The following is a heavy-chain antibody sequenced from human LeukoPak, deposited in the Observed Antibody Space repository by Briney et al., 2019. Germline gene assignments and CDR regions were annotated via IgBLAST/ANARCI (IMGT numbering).Heavy chain of an antibody. Sequence: GASVKVSCKASGYTFTSYGISWVRQAPGQGLEWMGWISAYNGNTNYAQKLQGRVTMTTDTSTSTAYMELRSLRSDDTAVYYCARDGFGRRSSWYWPSDYWGQGTLVTVSS. CDR2: ISAYNGNT. CDR1: GYTFTSYG. J-gene: IGHJ4*02. V-gene: IGHV1-18*01. D-gene: IGHD6-13*01. CDR3: ARDGFGRRSSWYWPSDY.